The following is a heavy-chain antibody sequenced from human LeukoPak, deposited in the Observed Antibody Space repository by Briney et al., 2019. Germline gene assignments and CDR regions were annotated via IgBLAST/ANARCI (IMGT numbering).Heavy chain of an antibody. CDR2: ISNSADVT. D-gene: IGHD2-15*01. Sequence: PGGSLRLSCATSGFTFSNFRMSWVRQVPGKGLEWVSGISNSADVTYYADSVKGRFTISRDYSKNTLYLQMNSLRAEDTAVYYCARVRVVVVAATHRTHYFDYWGQGTLVTVSS. CDR1: GFTFSNFR. J-gene: IGHJ4*02. CDR3: ARVRVVVVAATHRTHYFDY. V-gene: IGHV3-23*01.